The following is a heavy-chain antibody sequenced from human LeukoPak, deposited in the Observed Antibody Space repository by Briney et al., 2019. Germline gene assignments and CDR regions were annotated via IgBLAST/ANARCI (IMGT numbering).Heavy chain of an antibody. D-gene: IGHD6-13*01. Sequence: GRSLRLSCAASGFTFSGYGMHWVRQAPGKGLEWVAVISYDGSNKYYADSVKGRFTISRDNSKNTLYLQMNSLRAEDTAVYYCARGPSSSWDYFDYWGQGTLVTVSS. V-gene: IGHV3-30*03. CDR3: ARGPSSSWDYFDY. J-gene: IGHJ4*02. CDR2: ISYDGSNK. CDR1: GFTFSGYG.